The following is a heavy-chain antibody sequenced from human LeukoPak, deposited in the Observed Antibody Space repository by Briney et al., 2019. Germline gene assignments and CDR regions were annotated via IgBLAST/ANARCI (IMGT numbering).Heavy chain of an antibody. V-gene: IGHV3-23*01. CDR1: GFTFSSYG. CDR2: ISGSGGST. J-gene: IGHJ5*02. D-gene: IGHD1-7*01. Sequence: GALRLSCAASGFTFSSYGMSWVRQAPGKGLEWVSAISGSGGSTYYADSVKGRFTISRDNSKNTLYLQMNGLRAEDTAVYYCARGVKSAIGKWNYVWFDPWGPGTLVTVSS. CDR3: ARGVKSAIGKWNYVWFDP.